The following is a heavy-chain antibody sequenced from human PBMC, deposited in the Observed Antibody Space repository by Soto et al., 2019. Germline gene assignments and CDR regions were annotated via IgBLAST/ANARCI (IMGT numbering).Heavy chain of an antibody. J-gene: IGHJ4*02. Sequence: WTWVRQRPGEGLEWIGFISYSGRTYYNPSLKSRAAISVDTSENQFSLRLSSVTAADTAVYFCARDSDYCTGGSCYGNFDFWGQGTLVTVSS. D-gene: IGHD2-15*01. CDR3: ARDSDYCTGGSCYGNFDF. CDR2: ISYSGRT. V-gene: IGHV4-31*02.